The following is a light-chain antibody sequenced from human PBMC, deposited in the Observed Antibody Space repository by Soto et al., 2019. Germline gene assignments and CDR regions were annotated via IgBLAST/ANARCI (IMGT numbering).Light chain of an antibody. Sequence: DIQMTQSPSTLSASVGDRVTITCRASQSINSWLAWYQQKPGKAPKLLIYRASTLEGGVPSRFSDSGSGTEFTLTISSLQPDDFSTYYCQHYDSYSGTFGPGTKVDIK. CDR1: QSINSW. CDR3: QHYDSYSGT. J-gene: IGKJ3*01. V-gene: IGKV1-5*03. CDR2: RAS.